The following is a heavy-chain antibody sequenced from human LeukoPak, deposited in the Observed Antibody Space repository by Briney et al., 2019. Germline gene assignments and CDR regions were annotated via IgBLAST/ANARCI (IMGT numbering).Heavy chain of an antibody. Sequence: ASVKVSCXASGYTFTIYDINWVRQASGQGLEWMGWMNPNSGNTGYAQKFQGRVTMTRNTSISTAYMELSSLRSEDTAVYYCARELTAGWFDPWGQGTLVTVSS. CDR2: MNPNSGNT. J-gene: IGHJ5*02. CDR1: GYTFTIYD. V-gene: IGHV1-8*02. D-gene: IGHD1-1*01. CDR3: ARELTAGWFDP.